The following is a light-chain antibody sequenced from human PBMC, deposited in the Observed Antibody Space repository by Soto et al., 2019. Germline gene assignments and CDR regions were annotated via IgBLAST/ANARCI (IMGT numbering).Light chain of an antibody. CDR1: QSVDNY. CDR3: QQRSNRPT. Sequence: EIVLAQSPATLSLSPGDGATLSCRASQSVDNYLIWYQQRPGQAPMLLIYDASKRATGVPARFSGSGSGTDFTLTIRSLEPEDFAVYYCQQRSNRPTFGGGTKVDIK. V-gene: IGKV3-11*01. J-gene: IGKJ4*01. CDR2: DAS.